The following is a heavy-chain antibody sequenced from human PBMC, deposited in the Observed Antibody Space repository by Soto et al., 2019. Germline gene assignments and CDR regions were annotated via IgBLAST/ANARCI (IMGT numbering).Heavy chain of an antibody. CDR3: AKESTRSWADY. J-gene: IGHJ4*02. D-gene: IGHD6-13*01. CDR1: GFSFGSYG. V-gene: IGHV3-30*18. CDR2: ISYDGSNT. Sequence: SGGSLRLSCAASGFSFGSYGMHWVRQAPGKRLEWVAVISYDGSNTYYADSVRGRFTISRDNSKNTLYLQMNSLRPEDTAVYYCAKESTRSWADYWGQGTLVTVSS.